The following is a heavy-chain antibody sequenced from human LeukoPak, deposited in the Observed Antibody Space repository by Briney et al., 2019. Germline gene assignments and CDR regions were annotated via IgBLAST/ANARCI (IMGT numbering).Heavy chain of an antibody. V-gene: IGHV1-18*01. D-gene: IGHD3-22*01. CDR2: INPYNGNT. Sequence: ASVKVSCKASGYTFITYGINWVRPAPGQGPEWMGWINPYNGNTKYAQKFQGRVTMTTDTSTSTSYMELRSLRSDGTAVYYCARLGSRGYFAIDYWGQGTLVTVAS. J-gene: IGHJ4*02. CDR1: GYTFITYG. CDR3: ARLGSRGYFAIDY.